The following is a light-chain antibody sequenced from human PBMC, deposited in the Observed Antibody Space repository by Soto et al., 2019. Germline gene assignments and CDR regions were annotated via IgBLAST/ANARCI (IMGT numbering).Light chain of an antibody. Sequence: DIQMTQSPSSLSASVGDRVTITCRASQSISSYLNWYQQKPGKAPKLLIYSASSLQSGVPSRFRGSGSGTDFTLTISSLQPEDVATYYCQQGYSTPRTFGQGTKVEIK. V-gene: IGKV1-39*01. CDR1: QSISSY. CDR3: QQGYSTPRT. J-gene: IGKJ1*01. CDR2: SAS.